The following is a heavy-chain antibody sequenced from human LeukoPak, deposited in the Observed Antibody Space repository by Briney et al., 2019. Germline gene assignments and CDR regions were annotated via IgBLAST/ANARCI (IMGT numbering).Heavy chain of an antibody. CDR3: ARDMGEHSGYDFDY. J-gene: IGHJ4*02. D-gene: IGHD5-12*01. CDR2: IHPNSGGT. CDR1: GYTFTGYY. V-gene: IGHV1-2*02. Sequence: ASVKVSCKTSGYTFTGYYLHWVRQAPGQGLECMGWIHPNSGGTSYEQKFQGRVTMTRDTSISTVYMELTRLRSDDTAVYYCARDMGEHSGYDFDYWGQGTLVTVSS.